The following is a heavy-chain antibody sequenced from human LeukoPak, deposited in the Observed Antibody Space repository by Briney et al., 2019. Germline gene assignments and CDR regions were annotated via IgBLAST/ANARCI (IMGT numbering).Heavy chain of an antibody. J-gene: IGHJ4*02. V-gene: IGHV3-30*02. CDR3: AKDRDYYDSSGYYLGRGFDY. CDR1: GFTFSSYG. D-gene: IGHD3-22*01. Sequence: GGSLRLSCAASGFTFSSYGMHWVRQAPGKGLEGVAFIRYDGSNKYYADSVKGRFTISRDNSKNTLYLQMNSLRAEDTAVYYCAKDRDYYDSSGYYLGRGFDYWGQGTLVTVSS. CDR2: IRYDGSNK.